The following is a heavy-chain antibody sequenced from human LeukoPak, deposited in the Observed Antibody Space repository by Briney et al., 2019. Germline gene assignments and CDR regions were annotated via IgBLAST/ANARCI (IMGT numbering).Heavy chain of an antibody. J-gene: IGHJ6*02. CDR3: ARDLGHCSGGSCYFAYGMDV. V-gene: IGHV1-2*02. CDR2: INPNSGGT. CDR1: GYTFTGYY. Sequence: ASVKVSCKASGYTFTGYYMHWVRQAPGQGLEWMGWINPNSGGTNYAQKFQGRATMTRDTSISTAYMELSRLRSDDTAVYYCARDLGHCSGGSCYFAYGMDVWGQGTTVTVSS. D-gene: IGHD2-15*01.